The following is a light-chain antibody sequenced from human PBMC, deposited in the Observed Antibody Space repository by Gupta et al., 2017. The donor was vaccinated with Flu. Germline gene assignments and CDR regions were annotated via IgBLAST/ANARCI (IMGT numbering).Light chain of an antibody. Sequence: QSVLTQPPALSGAPGESVTISRSGRSSDIGTYDVDWYQQIPGEAPKLLLYSNDRRPSGVPDRFSGSKSGNSASLTISGVGSGDEADYYCEAWDGSLGDRVFGGGTKLTVL. CDR3: EAWDGSLGDRV. V-gene: IGLV1-47*02. CDR2: SND. J-gene: IGLJ3*02. CDR1: SSDIGTYD.